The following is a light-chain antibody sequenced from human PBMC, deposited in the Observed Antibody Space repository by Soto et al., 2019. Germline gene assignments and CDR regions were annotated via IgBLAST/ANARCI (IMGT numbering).Light chain of an antibody. CDR3: QQYNSYSST. CDR2: ASS. CDR1: YNIRNS. V-gene: IGKV1-16*01. J-gene: IGKJ1*01. Sequence: DIQMTQSPSSLSASVGDRVTITCRANYNIRNSLNWYQQKPREAPKLLIYASSSLESGVPSRFSGSASGTDFTLTISSLQPDDFATYYCQQYNSYSSTFGQGTKVDIK.